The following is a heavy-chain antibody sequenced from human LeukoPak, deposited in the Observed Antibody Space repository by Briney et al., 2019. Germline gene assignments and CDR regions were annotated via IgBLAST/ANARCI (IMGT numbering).Heavy chain of an antibody. CDR1: GFTFDDYA. CDR2: ISWNSGSI. Sequence: GGSLRLSCAASGFTFDDYAMHWVRQAPGKGLEWVSGISWNSGSIGYADSVKGRFTISRDNAKNSLYLQMNSLRPEDTALYYCAKDKNTDPTDADAFDIWGQGTMVTVSS. V-gene: IGHV3-9*01. CDR3: AKDKNTDPTDADAFDI. J-gene: IGHJ3*02.